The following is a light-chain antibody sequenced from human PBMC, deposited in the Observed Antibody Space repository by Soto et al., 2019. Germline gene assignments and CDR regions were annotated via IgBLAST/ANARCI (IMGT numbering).Light chain of an antibody. Sequence: DIQLTQSPSFLSASVGDRVTITCRASQGSSSYLAWYQQTPGKAPKLLIYASYTLQSGVPSRFSGSGSGTEFTLTISSLQPEDFATYYCQQLNTFPVTFGQGTRLDI. J-gene: IGKJ5*01. CDR1: QGSSSY. CDR3: QQLNTFPVT. V-gene: IGKV1-9*01. CDR2: ASY.